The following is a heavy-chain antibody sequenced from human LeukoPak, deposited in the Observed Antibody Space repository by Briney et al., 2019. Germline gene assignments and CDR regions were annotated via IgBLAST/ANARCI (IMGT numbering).Heavy chain of an antibody. J-gene: IGHJ4*02. CDR1: GLSFSDHW. V-gene: IGHV3-7*03. Sequence: GGSLRLSCAASGLSFSDHWMTWVRHPPGKGLEWVATIKQDGSVKYYLDSVKGRFTISRDNSKNTVYLQMNSLRIEDTAVYYCVCAKDVGDYNFDSWGQGALVTVSS. D-gene: IGHD1-26*01. CDR2: IKQDGSVK. CDR3: VCAKDVGDYNFDS.